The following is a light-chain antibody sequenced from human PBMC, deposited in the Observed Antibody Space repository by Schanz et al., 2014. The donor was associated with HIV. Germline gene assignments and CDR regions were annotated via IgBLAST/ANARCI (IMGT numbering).Light chain of an antibody. CDR2: DVF. CDR3: SSYTSSSTLYV. CDR1: SSDIGSYVY. V-gene: IGLV2-14*03. J-gene: IGLJ1*01. Sequence: QSALTQPASVSGSPGQSITISCTGSSSDIGSYVYVSWCQQHPGKAPKLIIYDVFNRPSGVSNRFSGSKSGNTASLTISGLQADDEADYYCSSYTSSSTLYVFGTGTKLTVL.